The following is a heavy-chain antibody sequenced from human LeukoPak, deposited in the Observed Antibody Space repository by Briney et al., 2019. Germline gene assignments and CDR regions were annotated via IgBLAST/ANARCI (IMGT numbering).Heavy chain of an antibody. Sequence: PGGSLRLSCAASGFTFSSYGMHWVRQAPGKGLEWVAVIWYDGSNKYYADSVKGRFTISRDNSKNTLYLQMNSLRAEDTAVYYCARAVTTTSLGYWGQGTLVTVSS. J-gene: IGHJ4*02. D-gene: IGHD4-11*01. CDR3: ARAVTTTSLGY. V-gene: IGHV3-33*01. CDR2: IWYDGSNK. CDR1: GFTFSSYG.